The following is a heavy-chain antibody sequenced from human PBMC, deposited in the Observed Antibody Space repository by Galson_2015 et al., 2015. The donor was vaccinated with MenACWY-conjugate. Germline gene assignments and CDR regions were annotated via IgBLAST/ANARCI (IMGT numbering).Heavy chain of an antibody. CDR1: GYSFTSYW. Sequence: QSGAEVKKPGESLKISCKGSGYSFTSYWIGWVRQMPGKGLEWMGIIYPGDSDTRYSPSFQGQVTISADKSISTAYLQWSSLKASDTAMYYCATPRGRYYYDSSGYSYAFDIWGQGTMVTVSS. V-gene: IGHV5-51*01. J-gene: IGHJ3*02. CDR3: ATPRGRYYYDSSGYSYAFDI. D-gene: IGHD3-22*01. CDR2: IYPGDSDT.